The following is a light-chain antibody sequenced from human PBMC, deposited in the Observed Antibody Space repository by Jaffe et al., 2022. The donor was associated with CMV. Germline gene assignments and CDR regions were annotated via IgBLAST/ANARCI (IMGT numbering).Light chain of an antibody. Sequence: DIQMTQSPSTLSASVGDRVSITCRASQNIRRWLAWYQQKPGKAPSLLIYETSTLESGVPSSFSGSGSGTEFTLTISSLQADDFATYYCHQYHTYPWTFGQGTKVEIK. CDR1: QNIRRW. CDR2: ETS. CDR3: HQYHTYPWT. V-gene: IGKV1-5*03. J-gene: IGKJ1*01.